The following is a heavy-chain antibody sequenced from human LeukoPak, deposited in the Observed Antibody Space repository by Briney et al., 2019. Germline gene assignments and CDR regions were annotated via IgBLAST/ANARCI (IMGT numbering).Heavy chain of an antibody. CDR1: GGNFGNYV. CDR2: ISPFFDVA. Sequence: ASVKVSCKASGGNFGNYVIHWVRQAPGQGLEWMGRISPFFDVANYAQRFQDRVTFTADKITNTACMQISSLKSEDTAMYFCARDTNEEYSSSSDGLAVWGQGTTVTVSS. J-gene: IGHJ6*02. CDR3: ARDTNEEYSSSSDGLAV. D-gene: IGHD6-6*01. V-gene: IGHV1-69*04.